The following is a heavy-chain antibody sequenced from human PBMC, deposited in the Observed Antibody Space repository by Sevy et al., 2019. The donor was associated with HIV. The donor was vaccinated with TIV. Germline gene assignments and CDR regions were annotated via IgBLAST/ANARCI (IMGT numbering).Heavy chain of an antibody. Sequence: ASVKVSCEAPGYNYIHWVRQTPGQGLEWMGIINPTGGTATYAPKFEDRVTMTRDMSTRIYYMELTSLMSEDTAVYFCARDPEAYGGNYKYFGMDVWGQVTTVTVSS. D-gene: IGHD4-17*01. CDR2: INPTGGTA. J-gene: IGHJ6*02. V-gene: IGHV1-46*01. CDR1: GYNY. CDR3: ARDPEAYGGNYKYFGMDV.